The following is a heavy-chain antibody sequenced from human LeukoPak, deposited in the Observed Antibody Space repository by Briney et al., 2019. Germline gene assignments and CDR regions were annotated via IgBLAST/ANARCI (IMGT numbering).Heavy chain of an antibody. CDR1: GGSISSSSYY. Sequence: KSSETLSLTCTVSGGSISSSSYYWGWIRQPPGKGLEWIGSIYYSGSTYYNPSLKSRVTISVDTSKNQFSLKLSSVTASDTAVYYCARGPSRITIFGVVRAFDIWGQGTMVTVSS. CDR3: ARGPSRITIFGVVRAFDI. J-gene: IGHJ3*02. D-gene: IGHD3-3*01. CDR2: IYYSGST. V-gene: IGHV4-39*07.